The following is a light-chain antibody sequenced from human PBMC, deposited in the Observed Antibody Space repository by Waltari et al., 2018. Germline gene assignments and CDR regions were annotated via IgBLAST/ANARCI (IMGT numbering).Light chain of an antibody. CDR3: CSYAGRATWA. CDR2: DVS. J-gene: IGLJ3*02. CDR1: SSDVGGYDY. V-gene: IGLV2-11*01. Sequence: QSALTQPPSVAGSPGHSVPISCTGTSSDVGGYDYVSWYQQYPGKAPKLVIYDVSKRPSGVPDRFSGSKSGNTASLTISGLQAEDEADYNCCSYAGRATWAFGGGTKLTVL.